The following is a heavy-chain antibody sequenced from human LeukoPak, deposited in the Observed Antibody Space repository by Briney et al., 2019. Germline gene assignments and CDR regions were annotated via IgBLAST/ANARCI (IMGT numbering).Heavy chain of an antibody. CDR1: GFTFSSYS. CDR3: ARDLWLGELYFDQDY. V-gene: IGHV3-21*01. D-gene: IGHD3-10*01. CDR2: ISSSSSYI. Sequence: AGGSLRLSCAASGFTFSSYSMNCVRQAPGKGLEWVSSISSSSSYIYYADSVKGRFTISRDNAKNSLYLQMNSLRAEDTAVYYCARDLWLGELYFDQDYWGQGTPVTVSS. J-gene: IGHJ4*02.